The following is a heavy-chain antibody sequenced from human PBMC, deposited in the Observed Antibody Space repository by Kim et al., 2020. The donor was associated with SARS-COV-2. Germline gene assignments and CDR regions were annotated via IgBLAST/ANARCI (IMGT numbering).Heavy chain of an antibody. CDR2: IRSKANSYAT. CDR3: TRVPGMTLAFWDAYDI. Sequence: GGSLRLSCAASGFSFSDSAMHWVRQASGKGLEWVGRIRSKANSYATTYAASVKGRFTISRDDSKNAAYLQMNSLKTEDMAVYYCTRVPGMTLAFWDAYDIWGQGTMVTVSS. J-gene: IGHJ3*02. CDR1: GFSFSDSA. V-gene: IGHV3-73*01. D-gene: IGHD3-3*02.